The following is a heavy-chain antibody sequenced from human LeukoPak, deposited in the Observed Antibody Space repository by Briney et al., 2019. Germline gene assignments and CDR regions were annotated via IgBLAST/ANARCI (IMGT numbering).Heavy chain of an antibody. CDR2: ISGSGGST. CDR1: GFTFSSYA. J-gene: IGHJ4*02. D-gene: IGHD6-19*01. V-gene: IGHV3-23*01. Sequence: GRSLRLSCAASGFTFSSYAMSWVRQAPGKGLEWVSAISGSGGSTYYADSVKGRFTISRDNSKNTLYLQMNSLRAEDTAVYYCAKAVAGTLYYFDYWGQGTLVTVSS. CDR3: AKAVAGTLYYFDY.